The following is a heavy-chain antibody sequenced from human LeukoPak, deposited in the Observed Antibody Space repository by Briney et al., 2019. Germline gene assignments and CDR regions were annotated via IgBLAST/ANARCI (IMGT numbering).Heavy chain of an antibody. Sequence: GGSLRLSCTVSGFTVSSNSMSWVRQAPGKGLEWVSFIYSDNTHYSDSVKGRFTISRDNSKNTLYLQMNSLRAEDTAVYYCARGNLWGDCSGGSCRLYYYYYMDVWGKGTTVTVSS. CDR3: ARGNLWGDCSGGSCRLYYYYYMDV. CDR1: GFTVSSNS. CDR2: IYSDNT. D-gene: IGHD2-15*01. V-gene: IGHV3-53*01. J-gene: IGHJ6*03.